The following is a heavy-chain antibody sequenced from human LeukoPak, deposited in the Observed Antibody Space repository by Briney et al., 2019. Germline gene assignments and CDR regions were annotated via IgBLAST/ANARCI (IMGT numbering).Heavy chain of an antibody. D-gene: IGHD6-19*01. J-gene: IGHJ5*02. Sequence: SETLSLTCAVYGGSFSGYYWSWIRQPPGKGLEWIGEINHSGSTNYNPSLKSRVTISVDTSKNQFSLKLSSVTAADTAVYYCARHRASSGSTNWFDPWGQGTLVTVSS. V-gene: IGHV4-34*01. CDR3: ARHRASSGSTNWFDP. CDR1: GGSFSGYY. CDR2: INHSGST.